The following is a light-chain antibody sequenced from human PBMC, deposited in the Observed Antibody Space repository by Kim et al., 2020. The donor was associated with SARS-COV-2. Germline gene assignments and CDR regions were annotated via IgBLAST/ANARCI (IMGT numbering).Light chain of an antibody. V-gene: IGLV2-14*04. J-gene: IGLJ3*02. CDR1: SSVVGDYDY. CDR2: DVT. Sequence: GPSITISCTGTSSVVGDYDYVSWYQQHPGKAPKLMIYDVTKRPSGVSDRFSGSKSGNTASLTISGLQAEDEADYYCSSFTSSSTRVFGGGTKLTVL. CDR3: SSFTSSSTRV.